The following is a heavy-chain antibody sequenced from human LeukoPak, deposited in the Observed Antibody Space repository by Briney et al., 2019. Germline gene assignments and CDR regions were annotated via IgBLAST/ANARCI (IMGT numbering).Heavy chain of an antibody. CDR2: INHSGST. J-gene: IGHJ6*02. CDR1: GGSFSGYY. Sequence: SETLSLTCAVYGGSFSGYYWSWIRQPPGKGLEWIGEINHSGSTNYNPSLKSRVTISVDTSKNQFSLKLSSVTAADTAVYYCTTGLYGMDVWGQGTTVTVSS. CDR3: TTGLYGMDV. V-gene: IGHV4-34*01.